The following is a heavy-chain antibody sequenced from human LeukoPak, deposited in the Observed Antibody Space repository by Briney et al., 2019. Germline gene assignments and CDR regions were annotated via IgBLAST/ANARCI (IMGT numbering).Heavy chain of an antibody. CDR1: GFTFSSYA. CDR3: AKDLYYDSSGYYYDGIDY. D-gene: IGHD3-22*01. V-gene: IGHV3-23*01. J-gene: IGHJ4*02. CDR2: ISGSGGST. Sequence: GGSLRLSCAASGFTFSSYAMSWVRQAPGKGLEWVSAISGSGGSTYYADSVKGRFTISRDNSKNTLYLQMNSLRAEDTAVYYCAKDLYYDSSGYYYDGIDYWGQGTLVTVSS.